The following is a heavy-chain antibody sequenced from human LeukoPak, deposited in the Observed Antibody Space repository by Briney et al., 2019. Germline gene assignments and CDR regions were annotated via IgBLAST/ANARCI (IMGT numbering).Heavy chain of an antibody. CDR1: GGSISSSSYY. CDR3: ARSNPSLRIVAAGIGWFDP. CDR2: IYYSGST. V-gene: IGHV4-39*01. J-gene: IGHJ5*02. Sequence: SETLSLTCTVSGGSISSSSYYWGWIRQPPGKGLEWIGSIYYSGSTYYNPSLKSRVTISVDTSKNQFSLKLSSVTAADTAVYYCARSNPSLRIVAAGIGWFDPWGQGTLVTVSS. D-gene: IGHD6-13*01.